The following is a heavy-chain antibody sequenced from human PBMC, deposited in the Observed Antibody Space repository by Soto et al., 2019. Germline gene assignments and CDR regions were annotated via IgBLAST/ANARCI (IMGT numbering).Heavy chain of an antibody. CDR1: GGTFSSYA. V-gene: IGHV1-69*01. J-gene: IGHJ6*02. CDR3: AANSLGGGSQGDV. Sequence: QVHLVQSGAEVKMPGSSVKVSCKLSGGTFSSYAFSWVRQAPGQGLEWMGGTIPIFGTTVYAPRLQGRLTITADGPTSTSYMELSGLTFEDTAVYYCAANSLGGGSQGDVWGQGTTVTVSS. D-gene: IGHD3-10*01. CDR2: TIPIFGTT.